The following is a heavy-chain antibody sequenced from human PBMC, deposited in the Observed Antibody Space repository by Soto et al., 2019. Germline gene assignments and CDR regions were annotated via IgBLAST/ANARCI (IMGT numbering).Heavy chain of an antibody. J-gene: IGHJ4*02. D-gene: IGHD6-13*01. Sequence: GGSLRLSCAASGFTFNNAWLSRVRQARGKGLEWVGRIKSKTAGGATEYAAPVKGRFTISRDDSKNTLYLHMNSLNNEDTAVYYWNADIGYTWYTINCDNWGQG. CDR3: NADIGYTWYTINCDN. V-gene: IGHV3-15*01. CDR1: GFTFNNAW. CDR2: IKSKTAGGAT.